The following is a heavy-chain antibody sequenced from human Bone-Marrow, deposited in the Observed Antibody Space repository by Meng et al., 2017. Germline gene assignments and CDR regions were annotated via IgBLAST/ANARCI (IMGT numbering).Heavy chain of an antibody. Sequence: ESLKISCTVSGGSISSSSYYWGWIRQPPGKGLEWIGSIYYSGSTYYNPSLKSRVTISVDTSKNQFSLKLSSVTAADTAVYYCASGGYSGSYYPFDYWGQGTLVTVS. CDR1: GGSISSSSYY. V-gene: IGHV4-39*07. J-gene: IGHJ4*02. CDR3: ASGGYSGSYYPFDY. D-gene: IGHD1-26*01. CDR2: IYYSGST.